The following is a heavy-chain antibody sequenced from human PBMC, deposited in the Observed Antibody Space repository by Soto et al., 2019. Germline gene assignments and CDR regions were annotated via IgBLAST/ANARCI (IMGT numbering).Heavy chain of an antibody. J-gene: IGHJ6*03. Sequence: GGSLRLSCAASGFTFSSYAMSWVRQAPGKGLEWVSAISGSGGSTYYADSVKGRFTISRDNSKNTLYLQMNSLRAEDTAVYYCAKGSYEDRYYYYYMDVWGKGTTVTVSS. CDR2: ISGSGGST. CDR1: GFTFSSYA. D-gene: IGHD5-12*01. V-gene: IGHV3-23*01. CDR3: AKGSYEDRYYYYYMDV.